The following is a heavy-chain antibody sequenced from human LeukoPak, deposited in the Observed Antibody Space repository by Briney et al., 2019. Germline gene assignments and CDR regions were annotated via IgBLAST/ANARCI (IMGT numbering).Heavy chain of an antibody. D-gene: IGHD6-19*01. CDR3: ARDGLGAVAGGSNWFDP. V-gene: IGHV1-2*02. CDR1: GYTFTGYY. CDR2: INPNSGGT. Sequence: ASVKVSCKASGYTFTGYYMHWVRQAPGQGLEWMGWINPNSGGTNYAQKFQGRVTMTRDTSISTGYMELSRLRSDDTAVYYCARDGLGAVAGGSNWFDPWGQGTLVTVSS. J-gene: IGHJ5*02.